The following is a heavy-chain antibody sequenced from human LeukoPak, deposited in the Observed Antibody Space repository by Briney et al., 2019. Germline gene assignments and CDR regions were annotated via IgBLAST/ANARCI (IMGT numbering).Heavy chain of an antibody. CDR1: GGSISGSSYY. V-gene: IGHV4-39*01. CDR3: ASRSSTYAYNWFDP. J-gene: IGHJ5*02. Sequence: SETLSLTCTVSGGSISGSSYYWGWIRQPPGKGLEWIATISYSGSTTSYNPSLKSRVTISVNTSKNQFSLKLTSVTAADTAVYYCASRSSTYAYNWFDPWGQGTLVTVSS. D-gene: IGHD2-2*01. CDR2: ISYSGSTT.